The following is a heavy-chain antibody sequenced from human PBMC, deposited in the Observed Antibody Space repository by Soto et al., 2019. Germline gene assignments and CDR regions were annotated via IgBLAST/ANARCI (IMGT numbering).Heavy chain of an antibody. CDR1: GFTFDDYA. CDR3: ARAGWYRFDN. J-gene: IGHJ4*01. Sequence: GGSLRLCCAASGFTFDDYAMHWVRQAPGKGLEWVSGISCDGGSIGYADSVKGRFTISRDNAKNSLYLQMNSLRVEDTAVYYCARAGWYRFDNWGQGTLVTVSS. V-gene: IGHV3-9*01. D-gene: IGHD6-19*01. CDR2: ISCDGGSI.